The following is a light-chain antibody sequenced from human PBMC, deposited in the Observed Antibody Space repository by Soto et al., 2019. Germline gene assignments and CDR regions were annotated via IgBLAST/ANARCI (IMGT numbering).Light chain of an antibody. CDR2: TNS. J-gene: IGLJ2*01. Sequence: QSVLTQPPSVSGAPGQGVSISCTGSSSNLGAPYDVHWYQQLPRTAPKLLIYTNSHRPSGVPDRFSGSKSVTSASLTITGLRTEDEADYYCQSYDSSLSAVVFGGGTKLTVL. V-gene: IGLV1-40*01. CDR1: SSNLGAPYD. CDR3: QSYDSSLSAVV.